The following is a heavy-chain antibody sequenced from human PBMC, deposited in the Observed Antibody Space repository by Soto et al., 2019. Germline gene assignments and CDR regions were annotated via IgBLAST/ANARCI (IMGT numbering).Heavy chain of an antibody. J-gene: IGHJ6*01. CDR2: ISSSSTTI. D-gene: IGHD1-7*01. V-gene: IGHV3-48*02. CDR3: ARDTGTTLHHYGMDV. CDR1: GFTFSSYS. Sequence: AGSLRLSCAASGFTFSSYSMNWVREAPAKGLEWVSYISSSSTTIYYADSVKGRFTISRDNAKKLLYLQMNSLRDEDTAVYYCARDTGTTLHHYGMDVWVQGPTVTDS.